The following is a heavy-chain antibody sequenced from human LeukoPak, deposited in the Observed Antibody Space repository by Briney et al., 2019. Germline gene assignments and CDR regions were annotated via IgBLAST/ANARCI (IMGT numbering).Heavy chain of an antibody. J-gene: IGHJ4*02. CDR3: ARGWASEAFDY. CDR1: GFTFSSYS. CDR2: ISSSSSYI. D-gene: IGHD3-16*01. V-gene: IGHV3-21*01. Sequence: GGSLRLSCAASGFTFSSYSINWVRQAPGRGLEWVSSISSSSSYIYYADSVKGRFTISRDNAKNSLYLQMDSLRAEDTAVYYCARGWASEAFDYWGQGTLVTVSS.